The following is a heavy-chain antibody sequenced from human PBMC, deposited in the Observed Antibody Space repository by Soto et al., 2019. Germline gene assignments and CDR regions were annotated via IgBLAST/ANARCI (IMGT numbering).Heavy chain of an antibody. D-gene: IGHD3-10*01. CDR2: ITDNGGDA. CDR1: GLTFGSRA. J-gene: IGHJ4*02. V-gene: IGHV3-23*01. CDR3: ARGSTESYPGSRIFDF. Sequence: GGSLRLSCVASGLTFGSRAMSWVRQAPEEGLQWVATITDNGGDAKYADSVRGRFVISRDNSKKTLYLQMTSLTAEDSAMYFCARGSTESYPGSRIFDFWGRGTLVTVSS.